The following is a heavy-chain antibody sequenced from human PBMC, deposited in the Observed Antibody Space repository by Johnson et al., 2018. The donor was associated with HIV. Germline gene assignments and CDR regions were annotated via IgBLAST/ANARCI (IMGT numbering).Heavy chain of an antibody. CDR3: AKDRSSGRYRGDAFDI. V-gene: IGHV3-15*01. CDR2: IKSKTDGGTT. Sequence: VQLVESGGGLVKPGGSLRLSCAASGFTFSNAWMSWVRQAPGKGLEWVGRIKSKTDGGTTDYAAPVKGRFTISRDDSKNTLYLQMNSLKTEDTAVYYCAKDRSSGRYRGDAFDIWGQGTMVTVSA. D-gene: IGHD6-19*01. J-gene: IGHJ3*02. CDR1: GFTFSNAW.